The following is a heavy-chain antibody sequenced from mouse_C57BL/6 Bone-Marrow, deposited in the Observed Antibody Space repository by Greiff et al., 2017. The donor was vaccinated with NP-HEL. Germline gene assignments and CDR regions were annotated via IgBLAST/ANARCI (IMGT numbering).Heavy chain of an antibody. D-gene: IGHD1-1*01. J-gene: IGHJ3*01. CDR1: GFTFSSYT. V-gene: IGHV5-9*01. CDR3: ARDYYGSEGFAY. Sequence: EVQGVESGGGLVKPGGSLKLSCAASGFTFSSYTMSWVRQTPEKRLEWVATISGGGGNTYYPDSVKGRFTISRDNAKNTLYLQMSSLRSEDTALYYCARDYYGSEGFAYWGQGTLVTVSA. CDR2: ISGGGGNT.